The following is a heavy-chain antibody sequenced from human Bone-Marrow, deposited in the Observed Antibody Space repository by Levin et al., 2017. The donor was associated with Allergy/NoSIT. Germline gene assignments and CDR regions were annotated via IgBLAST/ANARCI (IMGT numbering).Heavy chain of an antibody. CDR1: GGSISSYY. J-gene: IGHJ4*02. V-gene: IGHV4-59*01. Sequence: SETLSLTCTVSGGSISSYYWSWIRQPPGKGLEWIGYIYYSGSTNYNPSLKSRVTISVDTSKNQFSLKLSSVTAADTAVYYCARVGTYGSGDFDYWGQGTLVTVSS. CDR3: ARVGTYGSGDFDY. CDR2: IYYSGST. D-gene: IGHD3-10*01.